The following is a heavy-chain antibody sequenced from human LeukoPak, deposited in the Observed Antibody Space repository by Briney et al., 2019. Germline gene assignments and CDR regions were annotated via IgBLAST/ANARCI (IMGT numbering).Heavy chain of an antibody. CDR1: GNSISSGYY. J-gene: IGHJ1*01. Sequence: PSETLSLTCTVSGNSISSGYYWGWIRQPPGKGLEWIGSIYHSGSTYSDPSLKSRVTISVDTSKNQFSLKLSSVTAADTAVYYCARSYGSGMLEYFQHWGQGTLVTVSS. D-gene: IGHD3-10*01. CDR2: IYHSGST. V-gene: IGHV4-38-2*02. CDR3: ARSYGSGMLEYFQH.